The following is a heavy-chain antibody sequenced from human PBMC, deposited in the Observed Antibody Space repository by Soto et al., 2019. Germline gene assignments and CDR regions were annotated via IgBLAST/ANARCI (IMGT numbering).Heavy chain of an antibody. Sequence: PGESLKICCAASGISTSSYWRGWVRQAPGRGLEWVASIKKDGTEKYYMDSLKVRFTISRDNALNSLYLQMNSLRAEDTAVYFCVTGYHSDYWGQGTLVTVSS. D-gene: IGHD5-18*01. CDR1: GISTSSYW. J-gene: IGHJ4*02. CDR2: IKKDGTEK. V-gene: IGHV3-7*03. CDR3: VTGYHSDY.